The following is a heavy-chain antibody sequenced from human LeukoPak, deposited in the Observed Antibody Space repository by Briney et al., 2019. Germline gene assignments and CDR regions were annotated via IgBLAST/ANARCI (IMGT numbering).Heavy chain of an antibody. V-gene: IGHV4-4*09. CDR2: IYTSGST. J-gene: IGHJ3*02. D-gene: IGHD3-10*01. CDR3: ASAYYSDAFDI. CDR1: GGSISSYY. Sequence: SETLSLTCTVSGGSISSYYWSWIRQPPGKGLEWIGYIYTSGSTNYNPSLKSRVTISVDTSQNQFSLKLSSVTAADTAVYYCASAYYSDAFDIWGQGTMVTVSS.